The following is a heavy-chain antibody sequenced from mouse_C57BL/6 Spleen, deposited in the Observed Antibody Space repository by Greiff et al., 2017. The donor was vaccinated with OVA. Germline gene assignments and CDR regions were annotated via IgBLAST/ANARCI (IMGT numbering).Heavy chain of an antibody. J-gene: IGHJ2*01. CDR3: ARGPMATTGAFDY. CDR2: IDPSDSYT. CDR1: GYTFTSYW. D-gene: IGHD2-12*01. V-gene: IGHV1-50*01. Sequence: VKQSCKASGYTFTSYWMQWVKQRPGQGLEWIGEIDPSDSYTNYNQKFKGKATLTVDTSSSTAYMQLSSLTSEDSAVYYCARGPMATTGAFDYWGQGTTLTVSS.